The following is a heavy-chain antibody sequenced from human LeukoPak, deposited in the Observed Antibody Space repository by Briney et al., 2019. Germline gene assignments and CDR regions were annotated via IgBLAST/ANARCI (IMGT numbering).Heavy chain of an antibody. J-gene: IGHJ6*02. D-gene: IGHD3-22*01. CDR1: GYTVTGYY. Sequence: ASVKVSCKASGYTVTGYYMHWVRQAPGQGLEWMGWINPNSGGTNYAQKFQGRVTMTRDTSISTAYMELSRLRSDDTAVYYCARYYYDSSGYYYYYGMDVWGQGTTVTVSS. V-gene: IGHV1-2*02. CDR3: ARYYYDSSGYYYYYGMDV. CDR2: INPNSGGT.